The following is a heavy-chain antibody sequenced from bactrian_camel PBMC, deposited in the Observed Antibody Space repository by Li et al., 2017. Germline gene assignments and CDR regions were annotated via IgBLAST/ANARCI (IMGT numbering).Heavy chain of an antibody. CDR3: AAALQPSDECLLIESRYQN. D-gene: IGHD2*01. CDR1: DFPKDNYV. CDR2: IDGDGRT. V-gene: IGHV3S42*01. J-gene: IGHJ4*01. Sequence: DVQLVESGGGSVQPGGSLRLSCAVSDFPKDNYVMGWFRQRVGKAREGVAAIDGDGRTTYADSVKGRFTISKDNDKKTLYLQMTSLKPEDTATYYCAAALQPSDECLLIESRYQNWGQGTQVTVS.